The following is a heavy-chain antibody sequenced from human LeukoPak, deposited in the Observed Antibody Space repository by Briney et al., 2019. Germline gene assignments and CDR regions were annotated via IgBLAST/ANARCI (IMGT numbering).Heavy chain of an antibody. V-gene: IGHV5-10-1*01. CDR1: GYSFTSYW. J-gene: IGHJ4*02. D-gene: IGHD6-6*01. CDR3: ARQGYSSASSPDY. CDR2: IDPSDSGT. Sequence: GESLQISCTASGYSFTSYWITWVRQMPGKGLEWMGRIDPSDSGTKYSPSFQGHVTISADKSVNTAYLQWSSLKASDTAMYYCARQGYSSASSPDYWGQGTLVTVSS.